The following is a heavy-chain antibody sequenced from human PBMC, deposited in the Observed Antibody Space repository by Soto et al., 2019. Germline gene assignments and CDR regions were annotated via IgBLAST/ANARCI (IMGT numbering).Heavy chain of an antibody. CDR2: IYYSGST. CDR3: ARGTRDGGVFEY. J-gene: IGHJ4*02. Sequence: SETLSLTCTVSGGSISNYYWSWFRQPPGKGLDWIGHIYYSGSTNYNPSLKSRVTISVDTSKNQFSLKVASVTAADTAVYYCARGTRDGGVFEYWGQGTLVTVS. D-gene: IGHD3-10*01. V-gene: IGHV4-59*01. CDR1: GGSISNYY.